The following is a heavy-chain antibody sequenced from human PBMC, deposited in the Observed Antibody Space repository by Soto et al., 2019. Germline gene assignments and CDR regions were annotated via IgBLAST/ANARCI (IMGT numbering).Heavy chain of an antibody. CDR1: EFTYSRNG. V-gene: IGHV3-33*01. CDR3: ARGLHETLDAMDV. J-gene: IGHJ6*02. CDR2: IWYDGNTT. Sequence: QERLAEAGGGVVQPGRPLRLSCLASEFTYSRNGLHWVGQAPGTGLEWVAVIWYDGNTTYYADSVKGRFTISRDNSRNTLYLQMNSLRVEETAVYYCARGLHETLDAMDVGGQWTTVIVAS.